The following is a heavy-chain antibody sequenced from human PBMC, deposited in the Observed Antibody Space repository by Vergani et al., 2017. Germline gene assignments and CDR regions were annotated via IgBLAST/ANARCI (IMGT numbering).Heavy chain of an antibody. V-gene: IGHV1-18*01. D-gene: IGHD1-26*01. J-gene: IGHJ5*02. Sequence: QVQLVQSGAEVKKPGASVKVSCKASGYTFTSYGISWVRQAPGQGLEWMVWISAYNGKTNYAQKLQGRVTMTTDTSTNTAYMELRSLRSDDTAVYYCARDTRWASVGATGNWFDPWGQGTLVTVSS. CDR3: ARDTRWASVGATGNWFDP. CDR1: GYTFTSYG. CDR2: ISAYNGKT.